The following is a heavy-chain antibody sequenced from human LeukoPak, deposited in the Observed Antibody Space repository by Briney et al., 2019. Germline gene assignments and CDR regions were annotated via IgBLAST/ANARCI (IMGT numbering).Heavy chain of an antibody. J-gene: IGHJ4*02. CDR1: GFTFSSYG. CDR2: IWYDGSNK. CDR3: AGEHYYGSGSYSPMDY. Sequence: PGGSLRLSCAASGFTFSSYGMHWVRQAPGKGLERVAVIWYDGSNKYYADSVKGRFTISRDNSKNTLYLQMNSLRAEDTAVYYCAGEHYYGSGSYSPMDYWGQGTLVTVSS. D-gene: IGHD3-10*01. V-gene: IGHV3-33*01.